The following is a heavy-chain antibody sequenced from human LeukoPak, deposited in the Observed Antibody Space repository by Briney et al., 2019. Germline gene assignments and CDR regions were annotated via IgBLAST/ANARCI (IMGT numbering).Heavy chain of an antibody. CDR2: IYYSGST. D-gene: IGHD3-10*01. V-gene: IGHV4-59*08. J-gene: IGHJ4*02. Sequence: SETLSLTCTVSGGSISSYYWSWIRQPPGKGLEWIGYIYYSGSTYYNPSLKSRVTISVDTSKNQFSLKLSSVTAADTAVYYCASITMVRGVIVYYFDYWGQGTLVTVSS. CDR3: ASITMVRGVIVYYFDY. CDR1: GGSISSYY.